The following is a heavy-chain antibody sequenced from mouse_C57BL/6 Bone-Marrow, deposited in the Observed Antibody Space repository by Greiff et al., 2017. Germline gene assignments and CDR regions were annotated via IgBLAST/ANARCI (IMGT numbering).Heavy chain of an antibody. CDR3: AIEGRLRPDY. Sequence: QVQLQQPGAELVKPGASVKVSCKASGYTFTRYWMHWVKQRPGQGLEWIGRIHPSDSDTNYNQKFKGKAPLTVDKSSSTAYMQRSSLTSEDSAVYYCAIEGRLRPDYWGQGTTLTVSS. V-gene: IGHV1-74*01. D-gene: IGHD2-4*01. CDR1: GYTFTRYW. CDR2: IHPSDSDT. J-gene: IGHJ2*01.